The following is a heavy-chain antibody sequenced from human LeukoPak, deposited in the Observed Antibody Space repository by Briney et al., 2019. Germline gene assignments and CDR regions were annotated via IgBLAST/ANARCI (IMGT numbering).Heavy chain of an antibody. CDR3: TKDPPLTGGVYSAH. CDR1: GIIFRDAW. J-gene: IGHJ4*02. Sequence: GGSLRLSCVVSGIIFRDAWMNWDRQTPGKGLEWVGLIKSKVDGGTTDYAAPVKGRFTISRDDSKNTLYLQMSSLKIEDTAIYYCTKDPPLTGGVYSAHWGPGTLVTVFS. D-gene: IGHD7-27*01. V-gene: IGHV3-15*07. CDR2: IKSKVDGGTT.